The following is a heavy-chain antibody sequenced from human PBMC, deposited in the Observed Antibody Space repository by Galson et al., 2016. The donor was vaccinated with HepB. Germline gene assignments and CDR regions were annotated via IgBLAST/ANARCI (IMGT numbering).Heavy chain of an antibody. J-gene: IGHJ6*02. Sequence: SVKVSCKASGGNFTIYGISWVRQAPGQGLEWMGRIIPILDITNYAQQFQGTVTITADKSTSTAYMELSSLRSDDTAVYYCARDRTIVGRGAVDYYYYYGIDVWGQGTTVTVSS. D-gene: IGHD3-10*01. CDR1: GGNFTIYG. CDR2: IIPILDIT. CDR3: ARDRTIVGRGAVDYYYYYGIDV. V-gene: IGHV1-69*04.